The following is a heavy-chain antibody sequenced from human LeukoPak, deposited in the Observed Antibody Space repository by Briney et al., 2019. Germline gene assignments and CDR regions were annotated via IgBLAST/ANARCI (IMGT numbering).Heavy chain of an antibody. Sequence: SETLSLTCTVSGGSISTYYWSWIRQPPGKGLEWIAYIYYTGSSFYTPSLKSRVTISVDMSKNQFSLKLSSVTAADTAVYYCAGGPAVATGGWFDFDYWGQGTPVTVSS. CDR3: AGGPAVATGGWFDFDY. D-gene: IGHD6-19*01. J-gene: IGHJ4*02. CDR1: GGSISTYY. V-gene: IGHV4-59*01. CDR2: IYYTGSS.